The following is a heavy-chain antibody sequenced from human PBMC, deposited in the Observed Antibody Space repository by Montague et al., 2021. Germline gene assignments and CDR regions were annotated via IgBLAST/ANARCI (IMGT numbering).Heavy chain of an antibody. D-gene: IGHD3-10*01. CDR3: ARGSQVRRVIITRSNYYYYMDV. CDR2: MNPNSGNT. J-gene: IGHJ6*02. Sequence: SVKVSCTASGYPFTSYDINWVRQATGQGLEWMGWMNPNSGNTGYAQKFQDRVTMTWNTSISTAYMELISLRSEDTAVYYCARGSQVRRVIITRSNYYYYMDVWGQGTTVTVSS. V-gene: IGHV1-8*01. CDR1: GYPFTSYD.